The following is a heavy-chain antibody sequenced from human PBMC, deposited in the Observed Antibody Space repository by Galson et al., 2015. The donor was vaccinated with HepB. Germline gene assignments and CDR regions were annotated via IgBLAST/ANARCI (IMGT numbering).Heavy chain of an antibody. J-gene: IGHJ2*01. CDR1: GFTFNSYA. CDR3: AGSGAYGDYQGGYFDL. Sequence: SLRLSCAASGFTFNSYAMHWVRQAPGKGLEWVAVISYDGDNKHYADFVKGRFTVSRDNPKNTLYLQMNSLRTEDTSLYYCAGSGAYGDYQGGYFDLWGRGTQVTVSS. V-gene: IGHV3-30*04. D-gene: IGHD4-17*01. CDR2: ISYDGDNK.